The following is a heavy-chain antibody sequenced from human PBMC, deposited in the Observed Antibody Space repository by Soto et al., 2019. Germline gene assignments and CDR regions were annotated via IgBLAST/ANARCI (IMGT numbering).Heavy chain of an antibody. CDR1: GFTFTSSA. CDR3: AACIAVAGPDDYYYYYGMDV. CDR2: IVVGSGNT. J-gene: IGHJ6*02. D-gene: IGHD6-19*01. V-gene: IGHV1-58*01. Sequence: MQLVQSGPEVKKPGTSVKVSCKASGFTFTSSAVQWVRQARGQRLEWIGWIVVGSGNTNYAQKFQERVTITRDMSANTSYMXLSSLRSEDTAVYYCAACIAVAGPDDYYYYYGMDVWGQGTTVTVSS.